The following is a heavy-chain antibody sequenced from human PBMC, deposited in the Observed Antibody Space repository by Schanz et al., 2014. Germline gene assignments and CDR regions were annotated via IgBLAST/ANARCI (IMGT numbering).Heavy chain of an antibody. CDR3: ARDGGRDGYNLAFDV. D-gene: IGHD5-12*01. Sequence: EVQLVESGGGLIQPGGSLRLSCAVSGFTVSSNYMSWVRQAPGKGLEWVSTVYMSAASTRYADSVKGRFIISRENGKNSLYLQMNSLRAEDTAVYFCARDGGRDGYNLAFDVWGQGTLVTVSS. J-gene: IGHJ3*01. V-gene: IGHV3-53*01. CDR2: VYMSAAST. CDR1: GFTVSSNY.